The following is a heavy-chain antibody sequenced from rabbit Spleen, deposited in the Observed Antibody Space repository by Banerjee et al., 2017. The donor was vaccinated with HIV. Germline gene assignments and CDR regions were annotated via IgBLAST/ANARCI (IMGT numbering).Heavy chain of an antibody. V-gene: IGHV1S45*01. CDR3: ARAGLGDYATALNL. Sequence: QEQLVESGGDLVKPEGSLTLTCTASGFTLSSSYWICWVRQAPGKGLEWIGCIGTTTNAITAARWAKGRFTISKTSSTVTLQMTSLTAADTATYFCARAGLGDYATALNLWGPGTLVTVS. D-gene: IGHD2-1*01. CDR2: IGTTTNAIT. J-gene: IGHJ4*01. CDR1: GFTLSSSYW.